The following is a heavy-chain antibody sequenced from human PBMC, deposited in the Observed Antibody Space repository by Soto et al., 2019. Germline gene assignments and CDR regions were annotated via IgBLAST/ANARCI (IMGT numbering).Heavy chain of an antibody. V-gene: IGHV1-2*04. Sequence: ASVKVSCKASGGTFSSYAISWVRQAPGQGLEWMGWINPNSGGTNYAQKFQGWVTMTRDTSISTAYMGLSRLRSDDTAVYYCARDYRGYSGYDLTDYYYYGMDVWGQGTTVTVSS. CDR3: ARDYRGYSGYDLTDYYYYGMDV. CDR1: GGTFSSYA. D-gene: IGHD5-12*01. CDR2: INPNSGGT. J-gene: IGHJ6*02.